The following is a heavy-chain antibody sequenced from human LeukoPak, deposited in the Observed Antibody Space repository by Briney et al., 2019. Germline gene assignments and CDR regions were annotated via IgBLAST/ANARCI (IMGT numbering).Heavy chain of an antibody. V-gene: IGHV4-39*07. Sequence: SETLSLTCTVSGGSISSSSYYWGWIRQPPGKGLEWIGSIYYSGSTYYNPSLKSRVTISVDTSKNQFSLKLSSVTAADTAVYHCARDRGKYYYGSGMAPDSYGMDVWGQGTTVTVSS. D-gene: IGHD3-10*01. CDR3: ARDRGKYYYGSGMAPDSYGMDV. CDR1: GGSISSSSYY. J-gene: IGHJ6*02. CDR2: IYYSGST.